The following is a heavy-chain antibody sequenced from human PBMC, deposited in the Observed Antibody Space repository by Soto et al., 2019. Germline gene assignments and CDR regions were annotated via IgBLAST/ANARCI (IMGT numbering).Heavy chain of an antibody. CDR3: ASHLTADPLRPLF. Sequence: GASLKIACKGSGYSFTSYWIGWVGQLPGKGLAWMGLIYPGGSHIRYSPSFQGQVTISADKSINTAYLQWRSLKASDTAMYYCASHLTADPLRPLFWGKETLVTVSS. V-gene: IGHV5-51*01. CDR1: GYSFTSYW. J-gene: IGHJ4*02. CDR2: IYPGGSHI.